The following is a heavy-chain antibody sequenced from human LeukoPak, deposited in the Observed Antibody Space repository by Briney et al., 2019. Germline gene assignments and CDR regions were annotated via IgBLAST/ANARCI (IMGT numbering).Heavy chain of an antibody. CDR3: AKAVYCSSTSCYGALYGMDV. CDR1: GFTFDDYA. CDR2: ISGDGGST. Sequence: GGSLRLSCAASGFTFDDYAMHWVRQAPGKGLEWVSLISGDGGSTYYADPVKGRFTISRDNSKNSLYLQMNSLRTEDTALYYCAKAVYCSSTSCYGALYGMDVWGQGTTVTVSS. D-gene: IGHD2-2*01. J-gene: IGHJ6*02. V-gene: IGHV3-43*02.